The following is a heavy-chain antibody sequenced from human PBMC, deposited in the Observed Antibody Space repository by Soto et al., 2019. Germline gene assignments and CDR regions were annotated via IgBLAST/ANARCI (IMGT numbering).Heavy chain of an antibody. CDR1: GFTFSSYA. J-gene: IGHJ6*02. CDR3: AKSGDYVWGSYRSPMGYYYYGMDV. CDR2: ISGSGGST. D-gene: IGHD3-16*02. V-gene: IGHV3-23*01. Sequence: PGGSLRLSCAASGFTFSSYAMSWVRQAPGKGLEWVSAISGSGGSTYYADSVKGRFTISRDNAKNTLYLQMNSRGAEDTAVDYCAKSGDYVWGSYRSPMGYYYYGMDVWGQGTTVTVSS.